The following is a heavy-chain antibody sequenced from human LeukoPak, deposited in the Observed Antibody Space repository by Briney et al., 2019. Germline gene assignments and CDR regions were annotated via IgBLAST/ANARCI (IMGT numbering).Heavy chain of an antibody. CDR2: MNPNSGNT. Sequence: GASVKVSCKASGYTFTSYDINWVRQATGQGLEWMGWMNPNSGNTGYAQKFQGRVTITADKSTSTAYMELSSLRSEDTAVYYCARVRGQLADYYYYYMDVWGKGTTVTVSS. CDR3: ARVRGQLADYYYYYMDV. CDR1: GYTFTSYD. V-gene: IGHV1-8*03. J-gene: IGHJ6*03. D-gene: IGHD6-6*01.